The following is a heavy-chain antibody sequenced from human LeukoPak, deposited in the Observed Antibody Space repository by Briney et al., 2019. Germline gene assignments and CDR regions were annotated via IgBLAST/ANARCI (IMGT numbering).Heavy chain of an antibody. CDR1: GGSFSGYY. Sequence: SETLSLTCAVYGGSFSGYYWSWIRQPPGKGMEWIGEINHSGSTNYNPSLKSRVTISVDTSKNQFSLKLSSVTAADTAVYYCARGGSSSWYGLYDYWGHGTLVTVSS. V-gene: IGHV4-34*01. J-gene: IGHJ4*01. CDR3: ARGGSSSWYGLYDY. CDR2: INHSGST. D-gene: IGHD6-13*01.